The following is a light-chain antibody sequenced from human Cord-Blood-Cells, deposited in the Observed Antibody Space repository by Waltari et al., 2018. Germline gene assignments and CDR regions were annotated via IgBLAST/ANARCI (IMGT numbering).Light chain of an antibody. J-gene: IGKJ5*01. Sequence: QMTPHPPSSFASVVGRIAITCRASQSISSYLNWYQQKPGKAPKLLIYAASSLQSGVPSRFSGSGSGTDFTLTISSLQPEDFATYYCQQSYSTPFTFGQGTRLEIK. CDR1: QSISSY. CDR2: AAS. V-gene: IGKV1-39*01. CDR3: QQSYSTPFT.